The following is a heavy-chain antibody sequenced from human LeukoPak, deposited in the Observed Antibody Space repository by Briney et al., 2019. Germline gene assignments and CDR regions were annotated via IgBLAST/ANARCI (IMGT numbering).Heavy chain of an antibody. CDR3: AREAADYYGSGSYPMDV. D-gene: IGHD3-10*01. V-gene: IGHV3-20*04. CDR1: GSTFDDYG. CDR2: INWNGGST. Sequence: GGSLRLSCAASGSTFDDYGMSWVRQAPGKGLEWVSGINWNGGSTGYADSVKGRFTISRDNAKNSLYLQMNSLRAEDTALYYCAREAADYYGSGSYPMDVWGQGTTVTVSS. J-gene: IGHJ6*02.